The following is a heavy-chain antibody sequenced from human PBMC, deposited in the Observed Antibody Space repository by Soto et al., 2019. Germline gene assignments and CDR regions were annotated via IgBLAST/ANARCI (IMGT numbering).Heavy chain of an antibody. CDR2: IYPGDSDT. V-gene: IGHV5-51*01. CDR3: ETLDRSNSFYGCDS. Sequence: GESLKISCKASEYTFSNYWIAWVRQMPGKGLECMGIIYPGDSDTKYSPSFRGQVTISADKSVSTAYLQWSSLRASDTAMYYCETLDRSNSFYGCDSRRQGTPVTVSA. D-gene: IGHD3-10*01. J-gene: IGHJ4*02. CDR1: EYTFSNYW.